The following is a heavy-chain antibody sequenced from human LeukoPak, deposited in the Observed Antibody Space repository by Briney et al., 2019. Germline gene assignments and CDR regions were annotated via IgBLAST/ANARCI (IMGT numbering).Heavy chain of an antibody. D-gene: IGHD2-15*01. CDR3: ARVEVPRDINDWYFDL. CDR2: LYHSGTT. V-gene: IGHV4-38-2*02. Sequence: PSDTLSLTCTVSGYSIAHGFFWAWIRPPPGGWLEWNGSLYHSGTTSYNSSLKSRISASVDTSKDLFSLKLRLVTAADTAVYYCARVEVPRDINDWYFDLWVRATLVTV. CDR1: GYSIAHGFF. J-gene: IGHJ2*01.